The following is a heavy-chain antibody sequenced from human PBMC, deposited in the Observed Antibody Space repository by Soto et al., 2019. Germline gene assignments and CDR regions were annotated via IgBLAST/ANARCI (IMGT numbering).Heavy chain of an antibody. CDR3: ARGITIFGVVSPLDV. D-gene: IGHD3-3*01. V-gene: IGHV1-3*01. CDR2: INAGNGNT. Sequence: ASVKVSCKASGYTFTSSDINWVRQAPGQGLEWMGWINAGNGNTKYSQKFQGRVTITRDTSASTAYMELSSLRSEDTAVYYCARGITIFGVVSPLDVWGQGTTVTVSS. J-gene: IGHJ6*02. CDR1: GYTFTSSD.